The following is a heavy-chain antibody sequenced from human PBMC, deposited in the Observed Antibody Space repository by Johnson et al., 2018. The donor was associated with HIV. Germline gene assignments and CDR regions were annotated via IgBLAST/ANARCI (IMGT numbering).Heavy chain of an antibody. CDR2: ISYDGSNK. Sequence: QVQLVESGGGVVQPGRSLRLSCAASGFTFSSYAMHWVRQAPGKGLEWVAVISYDGSNKYYADSVKGRFTISRDNSKNTLYLQMNSLRAEDTAVYYCARDPFGALDGDAFDIWGQGTMVTVSS. CDR1: GFTFSSYA. J-gene: IGHJ3*02. V-gene: IGHV3-30*04. D-gene: IGHD3-10*01. CDR3: ARDPFGALDGDAFDI.